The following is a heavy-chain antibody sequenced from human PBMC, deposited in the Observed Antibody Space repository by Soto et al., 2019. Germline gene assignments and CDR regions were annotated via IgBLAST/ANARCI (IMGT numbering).Heavy chain of an antibody. CDR2: ISCSAGST. Sequence: PVGSLTLSCASSVCTFSSYAMSCVRHPPGEWREWVSAISCSAGSTYYADSVKGRFTISRDTSKNTLYLQMNSLSAADTAVYYCGKVWIWATMIPESPEGYRANVYYFAYWGQGTLVIVS. D-gene: IGHD3-22*01. CDR3: GKVWIWATMIPESPEGYRANVYYFAY. J-gene: IGHJ4*02. CDR1: VCTFSSYA. V-gene: IGHV3-23*01.